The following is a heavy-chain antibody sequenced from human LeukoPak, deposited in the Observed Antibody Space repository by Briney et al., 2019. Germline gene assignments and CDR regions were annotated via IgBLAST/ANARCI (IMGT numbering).Heavy chain of an antibody. D-gene: IGHD3-9*01. V-gene: IGHV4-59*01. J-gene: IGHJ4*02. CDR3: ARAAVYYDILTGYSPQFDF. Sequence: SETLSLTCIVSGGSISTYYWNWIRQPPGEGLEWIGYIYYTGSTNYNPSLKSRVTISVDTSKNQFSLKLSSVTAADTAVYYCARAAVYYDILTGYSPQFDFWGQGTLVAVSS. CDR2: IYYTGST. CDR1: GGSISTYY.